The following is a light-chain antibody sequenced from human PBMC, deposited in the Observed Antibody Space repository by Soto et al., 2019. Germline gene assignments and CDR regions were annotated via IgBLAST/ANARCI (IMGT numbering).Light chain of an antibody. Sequence: EIMMTQSPGTLSASPGERATLSCRASQSVSSNLAWYQQKPGQAPRLLIYAVSTRAPGIPARFSGRGSGTEFTLTISSLQSEDFAVYYCQQYNKWPQTFGQGTKVEIK. CDR1: QSVSSN. CDR3: QQYNKWPQT. J-gene: IGKJ1*01. V-gene: IGKV3-15*01. CDR2: AVS.